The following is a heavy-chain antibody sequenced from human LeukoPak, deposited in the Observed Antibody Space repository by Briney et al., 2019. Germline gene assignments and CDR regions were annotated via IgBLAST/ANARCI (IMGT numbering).Heavy chain of an antibody. V-gene: IGHV3-64*01. CDR3: ARADYDSSGYYADY. J-gene: IGHJ4*02. CDR2: ISSDGGST. CDR1: GFTFSSYP. D-gene: IGHD3-22*01. Sequence: PGGSLRLSCAASGFTFSSYPMHWVRQAPGKGLEYVSAISSDGGSTYYANSVKDRFTISRDNSKNTLYLQMGSLRAEDMAVYYCARADYDSSGYYADYWGQGTLVTVSS.